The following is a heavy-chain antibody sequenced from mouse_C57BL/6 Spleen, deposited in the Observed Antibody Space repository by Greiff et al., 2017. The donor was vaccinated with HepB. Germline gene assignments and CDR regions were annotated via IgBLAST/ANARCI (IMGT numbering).Heavy chain of an antibody. V-gene: IGHV1-69*01. J-gene: IGHJ2*01. Sequence: QVQLQQPGAELVMPGASVKLSCKASGYTFTSYWMHWVKRRPGQGLEWIGEIDPSDSYTNYNQKFKGKSTLTVDKSSSTAYMQLSSLTSEDSAVYYCAIYGLFDYWGQGTTLTVSS. CDR3: AIYGLFDY. CDR1: GYTFTSYW. CDR2: IDPSDSYT. D-gene: IGHD1-1*01.